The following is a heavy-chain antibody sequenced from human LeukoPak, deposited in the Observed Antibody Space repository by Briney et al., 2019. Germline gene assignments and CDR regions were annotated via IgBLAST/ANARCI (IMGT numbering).Heavy chain of an antibody. CDR2: IYYSGST. J-gene: IGHJ4*02. Sequence: PSETLSLTCTVSGGSISSSSYYWGWIRQPPGKGLEWIGSIYYSGSTNYNPSLKSRVTISVDTSKNQFSLKLSSVTAADTAVYYCARLWGFGEYYFDYWGQGTLVTVSS. CDR1: GGSISSSSYY. V-gene: IGHV4-39*07. CDR3: ARLWGFGEYYFDY. D-gene: IGHD3-10*01.